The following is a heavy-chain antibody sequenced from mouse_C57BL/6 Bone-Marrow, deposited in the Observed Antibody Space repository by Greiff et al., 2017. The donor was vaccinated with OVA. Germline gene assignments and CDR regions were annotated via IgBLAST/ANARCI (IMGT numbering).Heavy chain of an antibody. V-gene: IGHV1-69*01. J-gene: IGHJ4*01. Sequence: QVQLQQPGAELVMPGASVKLSCKASGYTFTSYWMHWVKQRPGQGLEWIGEIDPSDSYTNYNQKFKGKSTLTVDKSSSTAYMQLSSLTSEDSAVYYCAKLGRGGLYAMDYWGQGTSVTVSS. D-gene: IGHD4-1*01. CDR1: GYTFTSYW. CDR2: IDPSDSYT. CDR3: AKLGRGGLYAMDY.